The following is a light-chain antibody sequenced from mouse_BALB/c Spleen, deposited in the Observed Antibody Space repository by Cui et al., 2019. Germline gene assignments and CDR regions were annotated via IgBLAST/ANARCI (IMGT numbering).Light chain of an antibody. CDR3: HQWSSYPWT. CDR1: AGVSY. V-gene: IGKV4-80*01. Sequence: QIVLTQSPAVMSASLGEESALTCSASAGVSYMHWYQLKSGTSPKLLIYSTSNLASGVPSHFSGSGSGTFYSLTISSVEAEDAADYYCHQWSSYPWTFGGGTKLEIK. J-gene: IGKJ1*01. CDR2: STS.